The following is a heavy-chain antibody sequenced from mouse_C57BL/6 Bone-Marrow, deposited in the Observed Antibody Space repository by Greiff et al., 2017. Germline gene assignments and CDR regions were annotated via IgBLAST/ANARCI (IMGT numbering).Heavy chain of an antibody. D-gene: IGHD1-1*01. CDR2: IHPSDSDT. CDR3: AIGVVGARDYWYFGV. CDR1: GYTFTSYW. Sequence: QVQLQQPGAELVKPGASVKVSCKASGYTFTSYWMHWVKQRPGQGLEWIGRIHPSDSDTNYNPKFKGKATLTVDKSSSTAYMQLSRLTSEDSAVYYCAIGVVGARDYWYFGVWGTGTTVTVSS. J-gene: IGHJ1*03. V-gene: IGHV1-74*01.